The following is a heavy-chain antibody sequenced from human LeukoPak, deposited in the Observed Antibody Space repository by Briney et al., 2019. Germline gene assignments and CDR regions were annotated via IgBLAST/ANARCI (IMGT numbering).Heavy chain of an antibody. J-gene: IGHJ4*02. V-gene: IGHV3-21*01. CDR3: ARDDLRYFDWLLSAIDY. Sequence: RGSPRLSCAASGFTFSSYSMNWVCQAPGKGLEWVSSISSSSSYIYYADSVKGRFTISRDNAKNSLYLQMNSLRAEDTAVYYCARDDLRYFDWLLSAIDYWGPGSLVTVSS. D-gene: IGHD3-9*01. CDR1: GFTFSSYS. CDR2: ISSSSSYI.